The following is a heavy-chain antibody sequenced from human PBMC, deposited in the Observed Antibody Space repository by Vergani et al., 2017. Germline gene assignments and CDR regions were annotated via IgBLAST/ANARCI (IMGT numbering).Heavy chain of an antibody. CDR2: ISSSSSTI. J-gene: IGHJ3*02. Sequence: EVQLVESGGGLVQPGGSLRLSCAASGFTFSSYSMNWVRQAPGKGLEWCSYISSSSSTIYYADSVKGRFTISRDNAKNSLYLQMNSLRDEDTAVYYCARFSPGTAGAFDIWGQGTMVTVSS. CDR3: ARFSPGTAGAFDI. D-gene: IGHD1-1*01. CDR1: GFTFSSYS. V-gene: IGHV3-48*02.